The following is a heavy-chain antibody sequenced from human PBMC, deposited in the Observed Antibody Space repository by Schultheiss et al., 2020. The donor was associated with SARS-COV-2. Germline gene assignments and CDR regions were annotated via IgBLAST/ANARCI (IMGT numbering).Heavy chain of an antibody. J-gene: IGHJ6*02. CDR1: DGSISSGDYY. CDR3: ARGSLLPLRGDYYYYAMDV. Sequence: SQTLSLTCTVSDGSISSGDYYWSWVRQHPGTGLEWIGNIYYSGSTYYNPSLESRVSFSVDASKNHFSLKLYSVTAADTAVYYCARGSLLPLRGDYYYYAMDVWGQGTTVTVSS. D-gene: IGHD3-10*01. CDR2: IYYSGST. V-gene: IGHV4-31*03.